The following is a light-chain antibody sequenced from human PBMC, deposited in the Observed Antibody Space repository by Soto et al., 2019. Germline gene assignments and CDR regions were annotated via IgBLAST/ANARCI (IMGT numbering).Light chain of an antibody. J-gene: IGKJ1*01. CDR2: AAS. V-gene: IGKV1-8*01. CDR3: QQYYSYLGT. CDR1: QGSSSY. Sequence: AIRMTQSPSSLSASTGDRVTITCRASQGSSSYLAWYQQKPGKAPKLLIYAASTLQSGVPSRFSGSGSGTDFTLTISCLQSEDFATYYCQQYYSYLGTFGQGTKVEIK.